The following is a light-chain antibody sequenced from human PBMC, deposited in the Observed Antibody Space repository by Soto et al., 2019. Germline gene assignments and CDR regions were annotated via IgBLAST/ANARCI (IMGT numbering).Light chain of an antibody. CDR3: QQYNTYRT. Sequence: DIPMPQSHSPLSAYLGDRVTITCRARQSISSWLAWYKQKPGKAPNLLIYDASSLESGVPSRFSGSGSGTEFTLTISSLQPDDFATYYCQQYNTYRTFGQGTKVDIK. CDR1: QSISSW. CDR2: DAS. J-gene: IGKJ1*01. V-gene: IGKV1-5*01.